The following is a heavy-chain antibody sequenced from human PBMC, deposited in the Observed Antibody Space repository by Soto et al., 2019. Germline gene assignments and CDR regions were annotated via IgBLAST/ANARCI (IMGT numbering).Heavy chain of an antibody. V-gene: IGHV3-15*01. J-gene: IGHJ6*02. CDR1: GFTFSNAW. CDR3: TTGGHYGDYVRFVDYYYGMDV. CDR2: IKSKTDGGTT. Sequence: PGGSLRLSCAASGFTFSNAWMSWVRQAPGKGLEWVGRIKSKTDGGTTDYAAPVKGRFTISRDDSKNTLYLQMNSLKTEDPAVYYCTTGGHYGDYVRFVDYYYGMDVWGQGTTVTVSS. D-gene: IGHD4-17*01.